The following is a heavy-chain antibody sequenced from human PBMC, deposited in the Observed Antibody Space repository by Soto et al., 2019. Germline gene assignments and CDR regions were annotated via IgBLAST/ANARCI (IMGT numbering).Heavy chain of an antibody. V-gene: IGHV4-31*01. CDR1: GGSISSGGYY. J-gene: IGHJ6*02. Sequence: SETLSLTCAVSGGSISSGGYYWNWIRQHPGKGLEWIGYIYNSWSTYYNPSLKNLVIISVDTSKNQFSLKLSSVTAADTAVYYCARKYNWDNYGMDVWGQGTAVTVSS. CDR2: IYNSWST. D-gene: IGHD1-20*01. CDR3: ARKYNWDNYGMDV.